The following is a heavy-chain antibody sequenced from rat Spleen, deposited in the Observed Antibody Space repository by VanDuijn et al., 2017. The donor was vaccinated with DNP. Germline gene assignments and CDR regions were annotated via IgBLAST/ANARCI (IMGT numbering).Heavy chain of an antibody. CDR2: ITRSGGSP. D-gene: IGHD1-2*01. CDR3: ARHEAYNSYIYGFAY. J-gene: IGHJ3*01. V-gene: IGHV5-31*01. CDR1: GFTFNNYW. Sequence: EVQLVESGGDLVQPGRSLTLSCVASGFTFNNYWMAWIRQVPGKGLEWVASITRSGGSPFYPDSVKDRFTISRDNAKNTLYLQMDSLRSEDTATYFCARHEAYNSYIYGFAYWGQGTLVTVSS.